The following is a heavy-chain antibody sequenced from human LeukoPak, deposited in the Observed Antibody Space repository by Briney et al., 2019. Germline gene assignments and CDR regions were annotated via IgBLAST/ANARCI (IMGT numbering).Heavy chain of an antibody. Sequence: GGSLRLSCAASGFTFSDYYMSWIRQAPGKGLEWVSYISSSGRTIYYADSVKGRFTISRDNAKNTLHLQMNSLRAEDTAVYYCAKDSRGYQDYFDYWGQGTLVTVSS. CDR3: AKDSRGYQDYFDY. J-gene: IGHJ4*02. CDR2: ISSSGRTI. CDR1: GFTFSDYY. V-gene: IGHV3-11*01. D-gene: IGHD3-22*01.